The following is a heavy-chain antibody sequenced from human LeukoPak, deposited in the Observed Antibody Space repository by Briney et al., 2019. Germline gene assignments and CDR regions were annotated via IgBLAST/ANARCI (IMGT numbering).Heavy chain of an antibody. Sequence: ASVKVSCKASGYTFTGYYMHWVRQAPGQGLEWMGWINPNSGGTNYAQKFQGWVTMTRGTSISTAYMELSRLRSDDTAVYYCARNSGYSGYDDFDYWGQGTLVTVSS. CDR1: GYTFTGYY. V-gene: IGHV1-2*04. D-gene: IGHD5-12*01. CDR3: ARNSGYSGYDDFDY. J-gene: IGHJ4*02. CDR2: INPNSGGT.